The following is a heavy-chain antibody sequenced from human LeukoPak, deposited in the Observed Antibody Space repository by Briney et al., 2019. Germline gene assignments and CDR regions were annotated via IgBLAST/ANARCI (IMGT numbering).Heavy chain of an antibody. Sequence: SETLSLTCTVSGGPISSGDYYWSWIRQPPGKGLEWIGYIYYSGSTYYNPSLKSRVTISVDTSKNQFSLKLSSVTAADTAVYYCARYVVVTAKYYFDYWGQGTLVTVSS. V-gene: IGHV4-30-4*01. J-gene: IGHJ4*02. CDR3: ARYVVVTAKYYFDY. CDR1: GGPISSGDYY. D-gene: IGHD2-21*02. CDR2: IYYSGST.